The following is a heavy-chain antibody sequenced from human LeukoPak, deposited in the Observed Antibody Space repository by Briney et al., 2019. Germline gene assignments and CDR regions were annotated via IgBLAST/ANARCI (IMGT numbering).Heavy chain of an antibody. CDR1: GGSISSYY. V-gene: IGHV4-4*07. Sequence: PSETLSLTCTVSGGSISSYYWSWIRQPAGKRLEWIGRIYTSGSTNYNPSLKSRVTISVDTSKNQFSLKLSSVTAADTAVYYCASHSSGYYYYYFGYWGQGTLVTVSS. D-gene: IGHD3-22*01. CDR2: IYTSGST. CDR3: ASHSSGYYYYYFGY. J-gene: IGHJ4*02.